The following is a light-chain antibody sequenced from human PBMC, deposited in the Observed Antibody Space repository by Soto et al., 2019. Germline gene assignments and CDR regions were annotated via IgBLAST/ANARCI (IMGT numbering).Light chain of an antibody. Sequence: EIVMTQPPATLAVSAGEKSPLSRLASQSVSSNLAWYQQKPGQAPRLLIYGASTRATGIPARFSGSGSGTEFTLTISSLQPEDFATYYCQQSHSMPATFGQRRMVDI. J-gene: IGKJ1*01. CDR3: QQSHSMPAT. CDR2: GAS. CDR1: QSVSSN. V-gene: IGKV3-15*01.